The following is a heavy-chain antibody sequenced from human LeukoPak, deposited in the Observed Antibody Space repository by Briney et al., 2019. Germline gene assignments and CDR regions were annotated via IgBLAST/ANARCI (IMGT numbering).Heavy chain of an antibody. Sequence: GGSLRLSCATSGFSFTDYPMNWVRQAPGKGLEWVSNIRTSAEGANYAYYADSVKGRFAISRDNSKNTLYLQMNSLRPEDTAVYYCVLGLYGGLFDYWGQGTLVTVSS. D-gene: IGHD4-23*01. CDR1: GFSFTDYP. J-gene: IGHJ4*02. CDR2: IRTSAEGANYA. CDR3: VLGLYGGLFDY. V-gene: IGHV3-21*05.